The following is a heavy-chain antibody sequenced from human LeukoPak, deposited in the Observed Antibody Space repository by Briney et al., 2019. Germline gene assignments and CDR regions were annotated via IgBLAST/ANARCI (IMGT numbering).Heavy chain of an antibody. CDR1: GFNFSNYD. D-gene: IGHD5-24*01. Sequence: GGSLRLSCAASGFNFSNYDMTWVRQAPGKGLEWVSSISATTIYRFSAGSVRGRFTISRDNVENSLYLHMNDLRREDTAVYYCARIGLGRDAYNSFDYWGQGTLVIVSS. CDR2: ISATTIYR. CDR3: ARIGLGRDAYNSFDY. V-gene: IGHV3-21*01. J-gene: IGHJ4*02.